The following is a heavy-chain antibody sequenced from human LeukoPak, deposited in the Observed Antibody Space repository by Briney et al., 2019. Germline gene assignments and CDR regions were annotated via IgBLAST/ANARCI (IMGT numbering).Heavy chain of an antibody. CDR3: AKPRPGSTSWYEFDY. D-gene: IGHD2-2*01. V-gene: IGHV3-23*01. CDR1: GFTFSSYA. J-gene: IGHJ4*02. Sequence: GGSLRLSCAASGFTFSSYAMSWVRQAPGKGLEWVSAISGSGGSTYYADSVKGRFTISRDNSKNPLYLQMNSLRAEDTAVYYCAKPRPGSTSWYEFDYWGQGTLVTVSS. CDR2: ISGSGGST.